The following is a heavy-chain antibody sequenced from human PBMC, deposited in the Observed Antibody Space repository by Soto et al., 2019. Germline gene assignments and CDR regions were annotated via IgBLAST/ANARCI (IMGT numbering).Heavy chain of an antibody. J-gene: IGHJ5*02. CDR3: ARQLVRAWFDP. CDR2: IYYSGST. Sequence: SETLSLTCTVSGDPVSSSSYYWSWIRQPPGKGLEWIGYIYYSGSTNYNPSLKSRITISVDTSKNQFSLKLSSVTAADTAVYYCARQLVRAWFDPWGQGTLVTVSS. D-gene: IGHD6-13*01. V-gene: IGHV4-61*01. CDR1: GDPVSSSSYY.